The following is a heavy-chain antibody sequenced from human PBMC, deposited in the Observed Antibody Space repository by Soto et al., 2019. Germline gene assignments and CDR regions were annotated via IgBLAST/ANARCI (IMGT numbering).Heavy chain of an antibody. CDR1: GGSISSFY. D-gene: IGHD2-21*01. V-gene: IGHV4-4*07. Sequence: PSETLSLTCTVSGGSISSFYWSWIRQPAGKGLEWIGRIYSGGRNNYNPSLKSRVTMSVDTSKNQFSLRLSSVTAADTAVYFCARLVVVAPVANVWGQGALVTVSS. CDR2: IYSGGRN. J-gene: IGHJ4*02. CDR3: ARLVVVAPVANV.